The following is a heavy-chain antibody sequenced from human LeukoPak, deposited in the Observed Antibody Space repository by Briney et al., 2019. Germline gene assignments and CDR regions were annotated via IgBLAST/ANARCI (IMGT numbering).Heavy chain of an antibody. CDR3: ARDQHYATDY. CDR2: VSGSGVNT. J-gene: IGHJ4*02. CDR1: GYRFTSYN. V-gene: IGHV1-46*03. Sequence: ASVKVSCKASGYRFTSYNIQWVRQAPGQGLEWMGMVSGSGVNTKYAQKFRDRVTMTSDTSTGTVYMELSSLMSDDTAVYYCARDQHYATDYWGQGTLVTVSS. D-gene: IGHD2-2*01.